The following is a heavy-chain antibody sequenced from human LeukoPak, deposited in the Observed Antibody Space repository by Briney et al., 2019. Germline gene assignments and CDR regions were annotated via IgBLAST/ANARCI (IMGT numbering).Heavy chain of an antibody. D-gene: IGHD3-10*01. CDR1: GGSFSGYY. Sequence: PSETLSLTCAVYGGSFSGYYWSWIRQPPGKGLEWIGEINHSGSTNYNPSLKSRVTISVDTSQNQFSLKLSSVTAADTALYYCATLDYHTSGRSFDYWGQGTLVTVSS. CDR2: INHSGST. CDR3: ATLDYHTSGRSFDY. V-gene: IGHV4-34*01. J-gene: IGHJ4*02.